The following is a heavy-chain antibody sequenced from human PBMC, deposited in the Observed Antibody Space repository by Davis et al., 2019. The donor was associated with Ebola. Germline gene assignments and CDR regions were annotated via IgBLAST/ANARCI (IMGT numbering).Heavy chain of an antibody. CDR1: GGTFSSYA. CDR2: IIPILDIA. D-gene: IGHD5-24*01. V-gene: IGHV1-69*04. CDR3: ARDVEMATKLFDY. Sequence: AASVKVSCKASGGTFSSYAISWVRQAPGQGLEWMGRIIPILDIANYAQKFQGRVTITADKSTGTDYMELSSLRSEDTAVYYCARDVEMATKLFDYWGQGTLVTVSS. J-gene: IGHJ4*02.